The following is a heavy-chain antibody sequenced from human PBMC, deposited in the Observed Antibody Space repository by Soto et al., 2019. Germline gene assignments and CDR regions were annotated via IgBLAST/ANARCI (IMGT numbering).Heavy chain of an antibody. CDR1: GFVFNTYA. J-gene: IGHJ4*02. CDR3: ATDRGATPADY. CDR2: ISFGGTNY. D-gene: IGHD1-26*01. Sequence: QVQLVESGGGVVQAGTSLILSCAASGFVFNTYAMHWVRQAPGKGLEWVAVISFGGTNYYYADSVKGRFIISRDNSKNTLDLQRNSLRAEDTAVYYWATDRGATPADYWGQGTLLTVSS. V-gene: IGHV3-30-3*01.